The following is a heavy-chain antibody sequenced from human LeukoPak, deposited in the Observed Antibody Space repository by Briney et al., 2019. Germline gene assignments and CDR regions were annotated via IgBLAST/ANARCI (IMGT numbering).Heavy chain of an antibody. Sequence: SETLSLTCTVSGGSISSSSYYWGWIRQPPGKGLEWIGSIYYSGSTYYNPSLKSRVTISVDTSKNQFSLKLSSVTAADTAVYYCARVRRCSSTSCFRSQSQDPVVGWFDPWGQGTLVTVSS. V-gene: IGHV4-39*07. J-gene: IGHJ5*02. CDR3: ARVRRCSSTSCFRSQSQDPVVGWFDP. D-gene: IGHD2-2*01. CDR2: IYYSGST. CDR1: GGSISSSSYY.